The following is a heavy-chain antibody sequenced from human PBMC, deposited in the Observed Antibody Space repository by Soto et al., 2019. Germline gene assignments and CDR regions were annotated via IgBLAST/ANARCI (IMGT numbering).Heavy chain of an antibody. CDR1: VGSVSSGSYY. Sequence: PSETLSLTCIVSVGSVSSGSYYWSWIRQPPGKGLEWIGYVYHTGRTSYNPSLKSRVSISMDTSKNQFSLNLDSVTAADTAVYFCARDFAYFDSWGQGTLVTVSS. V-gene: IGHV4-61*01. CDR2: VYHTGRT. J-gene: IGHJ4*02. D-gene: IGHD3-3*01. CDR3: ARDFAYFDS.